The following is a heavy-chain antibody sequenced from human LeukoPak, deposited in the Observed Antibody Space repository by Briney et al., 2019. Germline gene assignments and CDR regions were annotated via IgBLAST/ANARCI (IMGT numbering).Heavy chain of an antibody. J-gene: IGHJ4*02. D-gene: IGHD6-13*01. CDR1: GYTFTGHG. CDR3: ATVHRAYSSSWLTGYYFDY. CDR2: ITPYNGNT. V-gene: IGHV1-18*01. Sequence: AASVKVSCKASGYTFTGHGISWVRQAPGQGLEWMGWITPYNGNTNYAQKLQGRVTLTTDTSTSTAYMELRSLRSDDTAVYYCATVHRAYSSSWLTGYYFDYWGQGTLVTVSS.